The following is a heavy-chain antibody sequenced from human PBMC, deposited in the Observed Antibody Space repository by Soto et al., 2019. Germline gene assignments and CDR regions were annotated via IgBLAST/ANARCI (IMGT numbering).Heavy chain of an antibody. Sequence: SQTLSLTCAISGDSVSSNSAAWNWIRQSPSRGLEWLGRTYYRSKWYNDYAVSVKSRITINPDTSKNQFSLQMNSLRAEDTAVYFCVTGYHSDYWGQGTLVTVSS. J-gene: IGHJ4*02. CDR1: GDSVSSNSAA. V-gene: IGHV6-1*01. D-gene: IGHD5-18*01. CDR3: VTGYHSDY. CDR2: TYYRSKWYN.